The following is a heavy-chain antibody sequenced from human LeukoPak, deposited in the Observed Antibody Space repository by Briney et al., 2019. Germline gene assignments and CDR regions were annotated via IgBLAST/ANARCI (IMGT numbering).Heavy chain of an antibody. V-gene: IGHV3-23*05. J-gene: IGHJ4*02. CDR1: GFTFSDYA. CDR3: ARSVPDYTRFDF. Sequence: GSLLLSCVASGFTFSDYAMNWVRQAPGKGLEWVSTFKTNYNQVYYAESVRGRFTISTDNSKNTAYLQMNSLRVEDTALYYCARSVPDYTRFDFWGQGALVTVSS. D-gene: IGHD4-11*01. CDR2: FKTNYNQV.